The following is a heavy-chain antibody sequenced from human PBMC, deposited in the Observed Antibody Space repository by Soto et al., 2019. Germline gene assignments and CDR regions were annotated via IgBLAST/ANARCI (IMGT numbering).Heavy chain of an antibody. CDR3: AKKVNSGPGSQYFDY. CDR1: GFTFSSYS. V-gene: IGHV3-23*01. D-gene: IGHD3-10*01. J-gene: IGHJ4*02. Sequence: EVQLLESGGGLVQPGGSLRLSCAASGFTFSSYSMSWVRQAPGKGLEWVSGFRTGGDDGTTYYADSVKGRFTISRDNSKNTLFLQMNSLRAEDTAIYYCAKKVNSGPGSQYFDYWGQGTLVTVFS. CDR2: FRTGGDDGTT.